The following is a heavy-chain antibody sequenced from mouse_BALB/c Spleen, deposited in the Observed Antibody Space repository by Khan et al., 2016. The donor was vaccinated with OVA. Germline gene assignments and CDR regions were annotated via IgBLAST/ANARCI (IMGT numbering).Heavy chain of an antibody. CDR3: ARNAYVGNYFDY. V-gene: IGHV1S81*02. CDR1: GYTFTNYW. J-gene: IGHJ2*01. Sequence: QVQLQQPGAELVKPGASVKLSCKASGYTFTNYWVHWVKQGPGQGLEWIGEIYPGDGRVNYNEKFKNKASLTVDRSSSTAYMQLSSLTSEDSAVYYCARNAYVGNYFDYGGQGTTLTVSS. CDR2: IYPGDGRV. D-gene: IGHD2-10*01.